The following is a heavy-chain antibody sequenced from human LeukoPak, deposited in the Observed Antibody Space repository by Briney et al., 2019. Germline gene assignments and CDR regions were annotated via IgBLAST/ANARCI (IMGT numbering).Heavy chain of an antibody. CDR3: ARSLGETTFDY. CDR1: RFTFRNYG. Sequence: GGSLRLSCAASRFTFRNYGMLWVRQAPGKGLEWVAVIWYDGSKKYYVDSVKGRFTISRDNSKNTVHLEMNSLRVEDTAVYYCARSLGETTFDYWGQGTLVTVSS. V-gene: IGHV3-33*01. J-gene: IGHJ4*02. D-gene: IGHD3-16*01. CDR2: IWYDGSKK.